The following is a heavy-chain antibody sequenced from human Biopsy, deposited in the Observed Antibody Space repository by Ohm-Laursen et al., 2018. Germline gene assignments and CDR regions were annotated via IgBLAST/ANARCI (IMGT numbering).Heavy chain of an antibody. CDR3: ARATNSTGWPYYYFYGMDV. Sequence: SDTLSLTWTVSGGSISSDYWSWIRQTPGKGLEWIGHIYYSGSTNYNPSLKSRVTISVDTSKNQFSLRLNSVTAADTAVYYCARATNSTGWPYYYFYGMDVWGQGTTVTVSS. CDR1: GGSISSDY. J-gene: IGHJ6*02. V-gene: IGHV4-59*07. D-gene: IGHD2/OR15-2a*01. CDR2: IYYSGST.